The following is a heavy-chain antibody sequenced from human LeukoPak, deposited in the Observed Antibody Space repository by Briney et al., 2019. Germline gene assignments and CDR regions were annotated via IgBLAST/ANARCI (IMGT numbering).Heavy chain of an antibody. CDR1: GFTFSNYC. V-gene: IGHV3-74*01. CDR3: VRDGVGAPPFDY. Sequence: GGSLRLSCAASGFTFSNYCMHWVRQIPGKGLVWVSRICPDGTVTNYADSVKGRFTISRDNAKNMVFLQMNSLRADDTAVYYCVRDGVGAPPFDYWGQGVLVTVSS. J-gene: IGHJ4*02. D-gene: IGHD1-26*01. CDR2: ICPDGTVT.